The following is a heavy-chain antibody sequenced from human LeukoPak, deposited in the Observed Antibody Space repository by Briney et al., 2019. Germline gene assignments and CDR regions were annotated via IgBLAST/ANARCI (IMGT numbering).Heavy chain of an antibody. Sequence: EPSETLSLTCAVYGGSFSGYYWSWIRQPPGKGLEWVGEINHSGSTNYNPSLKSRVTISVDTSKNQFSLKLSSVTAAGTAVYYCARVLADDSGDSWGQGTLVTVSS. CDR3: ARVLADDSGDS. D-gene: IGHD3-9*01. J-gene: IGHJ4*02. CDR2: INHSGST. CDR1: GGSFSGYY. V-gene: IGHV4-34*01.